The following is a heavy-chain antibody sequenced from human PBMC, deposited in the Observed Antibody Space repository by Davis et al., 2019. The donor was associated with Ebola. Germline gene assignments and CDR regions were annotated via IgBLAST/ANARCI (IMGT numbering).Heavy chain of an antibody. CDR3: ARTPGTKQQLALYYFDY. CDR1: GFTFSNYW. Sequence: GESLKISCAASGFTFSNYWMSWVRQAPGKGLEWVAVISYDGSNKDYADSVKGRFTISRDNAKNTLYLQMNSLRAEDTAVYYCARTPGTKQQLALYYFDYWGQGTLVTVSS. J-gene: IGHJ4*02. D-gene: IGHD6-13*01. V-gene: IGHV3-30*03. CDR2: ISYDGSNK.